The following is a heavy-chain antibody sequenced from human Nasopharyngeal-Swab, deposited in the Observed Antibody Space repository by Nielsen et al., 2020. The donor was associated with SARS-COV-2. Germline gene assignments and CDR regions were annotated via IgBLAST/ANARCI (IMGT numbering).Heavy chain of an antibody. V-gene: IGHV5-10-1*01. D-gene: IGHD2-8*01. J-gene: IGHJ6*02. CDR2: IDPSDSYT. CDR3: ARGVLTSVSYCYYGMDV. Sequence: VRQMPGKGLEWMGRIDPSDSYTNYSPSFQGHVTISADKSISTAYLQWSSLKASDTAMYYCARGVLTSVSYCYYGMDVWGQGTTVTVSS.